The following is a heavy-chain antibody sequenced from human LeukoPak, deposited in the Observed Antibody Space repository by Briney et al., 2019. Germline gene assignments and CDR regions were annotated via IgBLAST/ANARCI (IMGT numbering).Heavy chain of an antibody. V-gene: IGHV1-8*03. CDR1: GYTFTSYD. J-gene: IGHJ3*02. CDR2: MNPNSGNT. Sequence: GASVTVSCKASGYTFTSYDINWVRQAAGHGLEWMGWMNPNSGNTGYSQWYQGRVTVARSTSISTAYMELSSLISGDTAVYYCARVPVGARRAFVIWGQGAMVTVSS. CDR3: ARVPVGARRAFVI. D-gene: IGHD1-26*01.